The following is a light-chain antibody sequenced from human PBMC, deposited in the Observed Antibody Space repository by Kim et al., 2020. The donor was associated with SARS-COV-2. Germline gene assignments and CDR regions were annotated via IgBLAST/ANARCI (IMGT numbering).Light chain of an antibody. V-gene: IGLV9-49*01. CDR3: GTDHSNGNDFVWV. J-gene: IGLJ3*02. CDR1: SGYSTYK. Sequence: CTLASGYSTYKVEWYQQGQGVGPRFVMRVDTGGVVGFKGDGIPDRFSVLGSGLIRNLTINNIQEEDESDYHCGTDHSNGNDFVWVFGGGTQLTVL. CDR2: VDTGGVVG.